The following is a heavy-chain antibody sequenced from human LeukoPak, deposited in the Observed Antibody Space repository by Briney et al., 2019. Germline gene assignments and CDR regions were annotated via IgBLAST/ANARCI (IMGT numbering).Heavy chain of an antibody. CDR1: GFTFSNAW. CDR2: IISKTDGGAT. D-gene: IGHD3-16*01. J-gene: IGHJ6*02. CDR3: NRALSHYGMDV. Sequence: GGSLRLSCAASGFTFSNAWMSWVRQAPGKGLEWVGRIISKTDGGATDYAAPVQGRVTISRDDSKTTLYLQMNSLKTEDTAVYYCNRALSHYGMDVWGQGTTVTVSS. V-gene: IGHV3-15*01.